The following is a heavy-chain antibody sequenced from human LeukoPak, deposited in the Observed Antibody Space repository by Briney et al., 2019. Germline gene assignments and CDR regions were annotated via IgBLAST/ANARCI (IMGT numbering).Heavy chain of an antibody. CDR2: ISSSGSGGST. V-gene: IGHV3-23*01. J-gene: IGHJ4*02. Sequence: GGSLRLSCAASGFTFSSYAMSWVRQAPGKGLEWVSGISSSGSGGSTYYADSVKGRFTISRDNSKNTLYLQMNSLRAEDTAVYYCAKDGPGSRWELPWYFDYWGQGTLVTVSS. CDR3: AKDGPGSRWELPWYFDY. D-gene: IGHD1-26*01. CDR1: GFTFSSYA.